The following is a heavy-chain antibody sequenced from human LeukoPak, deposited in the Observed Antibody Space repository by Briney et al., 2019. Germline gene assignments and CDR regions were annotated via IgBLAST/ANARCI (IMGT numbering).Heavy chain of an antibody. CDR2: ISVYNGNT. CDR1: GYTFTSYG. V-gene: IGHV1-18*01. D-gene: IGHD2-2*01. Sequence: WASVKVSCKASGYTFTSYGISWVRQAPGQGLEWMGWISVYNGNTNYAQKLQGRVTMTTDTSTSTAYMELRSLRSDDTAVYYCAREYQLPPWDWFDPWGQGTLVTVSS. J-gene: IGHJ5*02. CDR3: AREYQLPPWDWFDP.